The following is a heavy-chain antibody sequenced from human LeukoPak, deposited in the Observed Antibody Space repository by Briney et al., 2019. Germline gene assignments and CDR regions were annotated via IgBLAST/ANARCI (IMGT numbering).Heavy chain of an antibody. J-gene: IGHJ4*02. CDR3: ARSRYSTSSGGFDY. D-gene: IGHD6-6*01. Sequence: GGSLRLSCAASGFTFRDFWMHWVRPAPGKGLVWVSRINSDGSNITYADSVKGRFTISRDNAKNTLYLQMNSLRGEDTAVYYCARSRYSTSSGGFDYWGQGILVTVSS. CDR2: INSDGSNI. CDR1: GFTFRDFW. V-gene: IGHV3-74*01.